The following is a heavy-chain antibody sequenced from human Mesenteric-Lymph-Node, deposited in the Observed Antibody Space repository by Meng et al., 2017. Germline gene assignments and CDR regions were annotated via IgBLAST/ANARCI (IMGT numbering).Heavy chain of an antibody. CDR1: RFTFSSYW. D-gene: IGHD3-10*01. CDR2: IKQDGSEK. CDR3: AREYYPGFYGSGSFPAN. V-gene: IGHV3-7*01. Sequence: WGSLRLSCAASRFTFSSYWHSWVRQAPGQGLEWVANIKQDGSEKCYVDSVKGRFTISRDNTKNSLYLQMNSLRAEDTAVYYCAREYYPGFYGSGSFPANWGQGTLVTVSS. J-gene: IGHJ4*02.